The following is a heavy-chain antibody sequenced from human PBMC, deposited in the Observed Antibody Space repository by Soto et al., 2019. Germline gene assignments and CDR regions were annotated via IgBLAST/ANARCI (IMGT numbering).Heavy chain of an antibody. Sequence: EVQLVESGGDLVQPGGSLRLSCAASGFTLISYSMHWVRQAPGKGLVWVSHINPNGRLTNYAGSVKGRFSISRDNAKNTLYLQRNSLRAEDTAVYYCARDHSGAGNGFDIWGQGTMVTVSS. CDR3: ARDHSGAGNGFDI. CDR1: GFTLISYS. J-gene: IGHJ3*02. V-gene: IGHV3-74*01. CDR2: INPNGRLT. D-gene: IGHD2-21*01.